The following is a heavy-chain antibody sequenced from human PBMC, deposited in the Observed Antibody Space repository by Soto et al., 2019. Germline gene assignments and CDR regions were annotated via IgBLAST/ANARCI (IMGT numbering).Heavy chain of an antibody. CDR3: AKVVSTMIVVVDAFDI. Sequence: QVQLVESGGGVVQPGRSLRLSCAASGFTFSSYGMHWVRQATGKGLEWVAVISYDGSNKYYADSVKGRFTISRDNSKNTLYLQMNSLRAEDTAVYYCAKVVSTMIVVVDAFDIWGQGTMVTVSS. V-gene: IGHV3-30*18. D-gene: IGHD3-22*01. CDR2: ISYDGSNK. CDR1: GFTFSSYG. J-gene: IGHJ3*02.